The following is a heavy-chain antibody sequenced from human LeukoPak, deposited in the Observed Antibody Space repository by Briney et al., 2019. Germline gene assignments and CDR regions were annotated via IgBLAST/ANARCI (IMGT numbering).Heavy chain of an antibody. CDR2: ISYDGSNK. Sequence: GRSLRLSCAASGFTFGSYGMHWVRQAPGKGLEWVAVISYDGSNKYYADSVKGRFTISRDNSKNTLYLQMNSLRAEDTAVYYCAKDKDCGGDCYPLDYWGQGTLVTVSS. J-gene: IGHJ4*02. CDR3: AKDKDCGGDCYPLDY. V-gene: IGHV3-30*18. D-gene: IGHD2-21*02. CDR1: GFTFGSYG.